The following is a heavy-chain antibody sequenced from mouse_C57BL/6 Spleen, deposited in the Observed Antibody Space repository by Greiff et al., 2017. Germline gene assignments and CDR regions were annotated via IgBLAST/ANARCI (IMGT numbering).Heavy chain of an antibody. CDR2: IDPSDSYT. D-gene: IGHD2-12*01. CDR3: ARKGIYDFYAMDY. CDR1: GYTFTSYW. V-gene: IGHV1-69*01. Sequence: VQLQQPGAELVMPGASVKLSCKASGYTFTSYWMHWVKQRPGQGLEWIGEIDPSDSYTNYNQKFKGKSTLTVDKSSSTAYMQLSSLTSEDSAVYYCARKGIYDFYAMDYWGQGTSVTVSS. J-gene: IGHJ4*01.